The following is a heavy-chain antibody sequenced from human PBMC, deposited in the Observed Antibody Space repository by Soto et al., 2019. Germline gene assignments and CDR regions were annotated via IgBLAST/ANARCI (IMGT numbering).Heavy chain of an antibody. Sequence: GGSLRLSCAASGFTFSSYAMHWVRQAPGKGLEWVAVISYDGSNKYYADSVKGRFTISRDNSENTLYLQMNSLRAEDTAVYYCARGIAVAGTAYIDYWGQGTLVTVSS. V-gene: IGHV3-30-3*01. CDR2: ISYDGSNK. D-gene: IGHD6-19*01. J-gene: IGHJ4*02. CDR3: ARGIAVAGTAYIDY. CDR1: GFTFSSYA.